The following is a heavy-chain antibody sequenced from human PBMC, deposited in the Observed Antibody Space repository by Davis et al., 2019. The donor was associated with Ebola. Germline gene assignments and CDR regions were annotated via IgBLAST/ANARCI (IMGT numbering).Heavy chain of an antibody. D-gene: IGHD2-21*01. CDR1: GYTFTNYG. Sequence: ASVKVSCKASGYTFTNYGITWVRQAPGQGLEWMGWINPHNGNTNYAQKFQDRVTMTRDTSISTGYMDLSNLTSDDTAVYYCRVVVDEYFEYWAQGTLVSVSS. CDR3: RVVVDEYFEY. J-gene: IGHJ4*02. V-gene: IGHV1-2*02. CDR2: INPHNGNT.